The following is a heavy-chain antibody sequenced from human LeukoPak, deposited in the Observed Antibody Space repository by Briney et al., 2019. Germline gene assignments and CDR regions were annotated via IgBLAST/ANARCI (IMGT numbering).Heavy chain of an antibody. J-gene: IGHJ6*02. CDR3: AVKTYYDFWSGNYFAGYYYYYGMDV. CDR2: IYYSGST. Sequence: PSETLSLTCTVSGGSISSSSYYWGWIRQPPGKGLEWIGSIYYSGSTYYNPSLKSRVTISVDTSKNQFSLKLSSVTAADTAVYYCAVKTYYDFWSGNYFAGYYYYYGMDVWGQGTTVTVSS. V-gene: IGHV4-39*01. D-gene: IGHD3-3*01. CDR1: GGSISSSSYY.